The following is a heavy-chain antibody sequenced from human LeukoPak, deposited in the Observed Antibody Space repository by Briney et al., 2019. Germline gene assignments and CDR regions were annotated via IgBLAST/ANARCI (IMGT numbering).Heavy chain of an antibody. CDR1: GFTVSSNY. V-gene: IGHV3-21*01. D-gene: IGHD6-19*01. CDR2: ISSSSSYI. J-gene: IGHJ3*02. CDR3: ARGSSGWYGAFDI. Sequence: GGSLRLSCAASGFTVSSNYMSWVRQAPGKGLEWVSSISSSSSYIYYADSVKGRFTISRDNAKYSLYLQMNSLRAEDTAVYYCARGSSGWYGAFDIWGQGTMVTVSS.